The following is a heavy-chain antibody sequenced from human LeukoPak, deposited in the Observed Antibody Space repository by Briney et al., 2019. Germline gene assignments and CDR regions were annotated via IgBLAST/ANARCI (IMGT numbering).Heavy chain of an antibody. CDR3: ARDTPVTVTTDYYYYYMDV. CDR1: GFTFSTYA. Sequence: GGSLRLSCAASGFTFSTYAMSWVRQIPGKGLEWVSAISGSDDGTYYADSLKGRFTISRDNAKNSLYLQMNSLRAEDTAVYYCARDTPVTVTTDYYYYYMDVWGKGTTVTISS. J-gene: IGHJ6*03. CDR2: ISGSDDGT. V-gene: IGHV3-23*01. D-gene: IGHD4-17*01.